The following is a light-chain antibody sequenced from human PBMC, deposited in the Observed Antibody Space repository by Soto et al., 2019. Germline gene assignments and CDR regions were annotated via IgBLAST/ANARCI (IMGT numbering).Light chain of an antibody. V-gene: IGLV2-8*01. CDR2: EVS. CDR3: SSYAGSNNPHVV. J-gene: IGLJ2*01. CDR1: SSDVGGYNY. Sequence: QSALTQPPSASGSPGQSVTISCTETSSDVGGYNYVSWYQQHPGKAPKLMIYEVSKRPSGVPDRFSGSKSGNTASLTVSGLQAEDEADYYCSSYAGSNNPHVVFGGGTKLTVL.